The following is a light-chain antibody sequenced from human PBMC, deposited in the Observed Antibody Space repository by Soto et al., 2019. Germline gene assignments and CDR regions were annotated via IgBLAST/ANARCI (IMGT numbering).Light chain of an antibody. V-gene: IGLV1-47*01. Sequence: QSVLTQPPSASGTPGQRVSISCSGSDSNIEANYVYSYQQVPGAAPKLLIYRNSQRPSAGPDRFSGSKSCSSASLAISGLRSEDEADYYCASWDNSLSGHVLFGGGTKLTVL. CDR1: DSNIEANY. CDR3: ASWDNSLSGHVL. CDR2: RNS. J-gene: IGLJ2*01.